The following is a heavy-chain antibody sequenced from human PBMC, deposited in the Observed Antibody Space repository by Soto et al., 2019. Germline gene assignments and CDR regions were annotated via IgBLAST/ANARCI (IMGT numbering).Heavy chain of an antibody. Sequence: ASVKVSCKASGYTFTSYYMHWVRQAPGQGLEWMGIINPRGGITTYAQKFQGRLTMTGDTSTSTVYMELSSLTSEDTAMYHCASSPAYGSSWYGIPPDLSHGMDVWGQSTTVTV. CDR3: ASSPAYGSSWYGIPPDLSHGMDV. CDR1: GYTFTSYY. V-gene: IGHV1-46*01. J-gene: IGHJ6*02. CDR2: INPRGGIT. D-gene: IGHD6-13*01.